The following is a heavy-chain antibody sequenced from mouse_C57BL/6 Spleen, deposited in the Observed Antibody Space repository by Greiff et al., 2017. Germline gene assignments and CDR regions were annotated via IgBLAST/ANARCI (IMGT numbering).Heavy chain of an antibody. CDR2: IYPGDGDT. CDR1: GYAFSSSW. V-gene: IGHV1-82*01. Sequence: QVQLQQSGPELVKPGASVKISCKASGYAFSSSWMNWVKQRPGKGLEWIGRIYPGDGDTNYNGKFKGKATLTADKSSSTAYMQLSSLTSEDAAVYFCAHAHWYFDVWGTGTTVTVSS. J-gene: IGHJ1*03. CDR3: AHAHWYFDV.